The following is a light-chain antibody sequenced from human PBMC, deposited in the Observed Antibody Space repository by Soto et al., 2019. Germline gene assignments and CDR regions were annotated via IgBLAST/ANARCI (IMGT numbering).Light chain of an antibody. Sequence: EIVLTQSPGTLSLSPGERATLSCRAIPSVSSSYLAGFQQKPGQAPRRLIYGESIRATGIPDRFSGSGSGTDFTLTISRLEPEDFAVYYCQQYGSSTGYTFGQGTKLEIK. J-gene: IGKJ2*01. CDR3: QQYGSSTGYT. V-gene: IGKV3-20*01. CDR2: GES. CDR1: PSVSSSY.